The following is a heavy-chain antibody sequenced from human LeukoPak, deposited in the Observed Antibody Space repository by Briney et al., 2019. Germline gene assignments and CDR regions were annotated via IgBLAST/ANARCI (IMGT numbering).Heavy chain of an antibody. CDR1: GFTFSDYN. CDR3: SAGPHFDY. CDR2: ISRSGSTK. D-gene: IGHD1-14*01. J-gene: IGHJ4*02. V-gene: IGHV3-11*04. Sequence: GGSLRLSCAASGFTFSDYNMRWIRQAPGKGLEWVSSISRSGSTKYYADSVKGRFTISRDNTKNSLYLQMNSLRDEDTAVYYCSAGPHFDYWGQGTLVTVSS.